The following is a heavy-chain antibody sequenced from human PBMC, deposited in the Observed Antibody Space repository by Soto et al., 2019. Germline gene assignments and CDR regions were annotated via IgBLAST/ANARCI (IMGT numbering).Heavy chain of an antibody. J-gene: IGHJ3*01. CDR2: FSGYNGRT. CDR1: GYNFRNFG. CDR3: AREGYSSGFDPFDF. D-gene: IGHD5-18*01. V-gene: IGHV1-18*01. Sequence: QVQLEQSGDAVKKPGASVKVSCKASGYNFRNFGITWVRQASGLGLEWLGWFSGYNGRTSSARNFRDRVVLTTDTATITAYMELSSLTSDDTAIYYCAREGYSSGFDPFDFWGQGTKVTVSS.